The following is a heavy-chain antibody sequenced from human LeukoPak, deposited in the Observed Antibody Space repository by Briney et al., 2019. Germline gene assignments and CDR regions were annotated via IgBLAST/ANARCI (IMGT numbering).Heavy chain of an antibody. J-gene: IGHJ3*02. CDR2: INHSGST. Sequence: SETLSLTCAVYGGSFSGYYWSWIRQPPGKGLEWIGEINHSGSTNYNPSLKSRVTISVDTSKNQFSLKLSSVTAADTAVYYCARAPLTYASITMVRGPYAFDIWGQGTMVTVSS. CDR1: GGSFSGYY. D-gene: IGHD3-10*01. V-gene: IGHV4-34*01. CDR3: ARAPLTYASITMVRGPYAFDI.